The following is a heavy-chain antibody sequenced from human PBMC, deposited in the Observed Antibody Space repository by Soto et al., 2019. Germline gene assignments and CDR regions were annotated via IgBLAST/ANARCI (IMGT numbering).Heavy chain of an antibody. CDR2: IIPILGIA. V-gene: IGHV1-69*02. D-gene: IGHD6-19*01. Sequence: VASVKVSCKASGGTFSSYTIIWVRQAPGQGLEWMGRIIPILGIANYAQKFQGRVTITADKSTSTAYMELSSLRSEDTAVYYCARGSIAVAGPNAFDIWGQGTMVTVSS. CDR1: GGTFSSYT. CDR3: ARGSIAVAGPNAFDI. J-gene: IGHJ3*02.